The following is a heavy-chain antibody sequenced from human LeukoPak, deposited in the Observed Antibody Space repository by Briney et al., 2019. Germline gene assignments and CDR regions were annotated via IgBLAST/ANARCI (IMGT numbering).Heavy chain of an antibody. Sequence: PGGSLRLSCAASGFTFSSYSMNWVRQAPGKGLEWVSSISSSSSYIYYADSVKGRFTISRDNAKSSLYLQMNSLRAEDTAVYYCARDYYDSSGYYTLGLDYWGQGTPVTVSS. CDR2: ISSSSSYI. J-gene: IGHJ4*02. CDR3: ARDYYDSSGYYTLGLDY. V-gene: IGHV3-21*01. D-gene: IGHD3-22*01. CDR1: GFTFSSYS.